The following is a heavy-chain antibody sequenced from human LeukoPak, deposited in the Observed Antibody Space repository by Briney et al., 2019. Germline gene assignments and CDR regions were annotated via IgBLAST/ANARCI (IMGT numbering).Heavy chain of an antibody. D-gene: IGHD3-22*01. CDR1: GGSISSSSYY. Sequence: PSETLSLTCTVSGGSISSSSYYWSWIRQPAGKGLEWIGRIYTSGSTNYNPSLKSRVTMSVDTSKNQFSLKLSSVTAADTAVYYCARERYYDSSRTVDYWGQGTLVTVSS. V-gene: IGHV4-61*02. CDR3: ARERYYDSSRTVDY. J-gene: IGHJ4*02. CDR2: IYTSGST.